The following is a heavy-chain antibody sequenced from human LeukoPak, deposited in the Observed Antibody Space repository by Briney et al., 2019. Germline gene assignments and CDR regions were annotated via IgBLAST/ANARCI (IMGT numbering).Heavy chain of an antibody. J-gene: IGHJ6*03. CDR3: ARITHDYKGNYYYYMDV. V-gene: IGHV4-39*01. CDR1: GGSISSSSYY. D-gene: IGHD4-11*01. Sequence: PSETLSLTCTVSGGSISSSSYYWGWIRQPPGKGLEWIGSIYYSGSTYYNPSLKSRVTISVDTSKNQFSLKLSSVTAADTAVYFCARITHDYKGNYYYYMDVWGKGTTVTVSS. CDR2: IYYSGST.